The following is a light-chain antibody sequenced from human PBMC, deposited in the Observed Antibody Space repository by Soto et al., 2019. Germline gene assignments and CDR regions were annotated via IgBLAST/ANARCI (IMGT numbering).Light chain of an antibody. V-gene: IGKV3-15*01. CDR2: GES. CDR3: QQYNNWPPYT. J-gene: IGKJ5*01. Sequence: EIVMTQSPATLSVSPGERATLSCRASQSVISNLAWYQPRPVQAPRLLIYGESTRATCIPARFSDSGSWTKFTLTISILQFEDFAVYYCQQYNNWPPYTFGQGTRLEIK. CDR1: QSVISN.